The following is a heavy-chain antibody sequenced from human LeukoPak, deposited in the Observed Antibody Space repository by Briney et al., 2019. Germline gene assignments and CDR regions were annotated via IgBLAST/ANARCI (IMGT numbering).Heavy chain of an antibody. CDR3: ARGGYYYDSSGYYPLDY. J-gene: IGHJ4*02. CDR1: GFTFDDYG. CDR2: INWNGGST. Sequence: GGSLRLSCAASGFTFDDYGMSGVRQAPGKGLEWVSGINWNGGSTGYADSMKGRFTISRDNAKNSLYLQMNSLRAEDTALYYCARGGYYYDSSGYYPLDYWGQGTLVTVSS. D-gene: IGHD3-22*01. V-gene: IGHV3-20*04.